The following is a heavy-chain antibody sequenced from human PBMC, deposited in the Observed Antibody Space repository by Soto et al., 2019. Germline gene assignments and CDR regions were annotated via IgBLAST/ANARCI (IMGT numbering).Heavy chain of an antibody. CDR1: GYTFTSYY. CDR2: FNPTGDTA. D-gene: IGHD5-18*01. Sequence: VASVKVSCKASGYTFTSYYIHRVRQAPGQGLEWMGIFNPTGDTASYAQKLQGRVTMTRDTSTGTAYMELGSLRSEDTAVYYCARGGRIVDTGIGYYYYHAMDVWGQGTTVTVSS. J-gene: IGHJ6*02. CDR3: ARGGRIVDTGIGYYYYHAMDV. V-gene: IGHV1-46*01.